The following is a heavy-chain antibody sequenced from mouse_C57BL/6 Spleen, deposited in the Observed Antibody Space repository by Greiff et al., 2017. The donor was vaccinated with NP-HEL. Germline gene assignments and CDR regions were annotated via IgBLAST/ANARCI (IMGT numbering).Heavy chain of an antibody. J-gene: IGHJ3*01. CDR2: INPGSGGT. V-gene: IGHV1-54*01. CDR1: GYAFTHYL. CDR3: ARHYGYDGFAY. D-gene: IGHD2-2*01. Sequence: QVQLQQSGAELVRPGTLVKVSCKASGYAFTHYLIEWVKQRPGQGLEWIGVINPGSGGTNYNEKFKGKATLTADKSSSTAYMQLSSLTSEDSAVYFCARHYGYDGFAYWGQGTLVTVSA.